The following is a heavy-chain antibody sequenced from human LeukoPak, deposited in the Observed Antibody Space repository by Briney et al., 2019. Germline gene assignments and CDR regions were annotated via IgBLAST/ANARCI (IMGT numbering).Heavy chain of an antibody. J-gene: IGHJ6*03. CDR2: IHYSGST. D-gene: IGHD1-14*01. CDR1: GGSISSYY. CDR3: AGASITYYYYYYMGV. Sequence: SETLSLTCTVSGGSISSYYWNWIRQPPGKGLEWIGYIHYSGSTNYNPSLKSRVTISVDTSKNQFSLKLSSVTAADTAVYYCAGASITYYYYYYMGVWGKGTTVTVSS. V-gene: IGHV4-59*01.